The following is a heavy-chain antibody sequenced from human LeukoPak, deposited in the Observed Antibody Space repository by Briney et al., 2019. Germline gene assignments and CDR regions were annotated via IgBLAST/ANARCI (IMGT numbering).Heavy chain of an antibody. D-gene: IGHD3-22*01. Sequence: SETLSLTCTVSGDSISSYYWSWIRQPPGKGLEWIGYIFYSGSTNYNPSLKSRVTISVDTSKNQFSLKLSSVTAADTAVYYCARGRREKQYYYDSSDYYGDTFDYWGQGTLVTVSS. J-gene: IGHJ4*02. CDR2: IFYSGST. CDR1: GDSISSYY. V-gene: IGHV4-59*01. CDR3: ARGRREKQYYYDSSDYYGDTFDY.